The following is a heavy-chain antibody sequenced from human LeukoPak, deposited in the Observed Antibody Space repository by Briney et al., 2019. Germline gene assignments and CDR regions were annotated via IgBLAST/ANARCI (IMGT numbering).Heavy chain of an antibody. V-gene: IGHV4-39*01. CDR3: ARTRYYYNSRSYGAPYYFDY. CDR2: IYYSGST. D-gene: IGHD3-10*01. Sequence: PSETLSLTCTVSGGSISTYYWGWIRQAPGKGLEWIGSIYYSGSTYYNPSLKSRVTISVDTSKNQFSLKLSSVTAADTAVYYCARTRYYYNSRSYGAPYYFDYWGQGTLVTVSS. CDR1: GGSISTYY. J-gene: IGHJ4*02.